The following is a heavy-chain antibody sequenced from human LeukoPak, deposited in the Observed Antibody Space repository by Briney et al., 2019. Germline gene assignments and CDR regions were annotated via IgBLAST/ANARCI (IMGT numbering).Heavy chain of an antibody. CDR1: GGTFSSYA. V-gene: IGHV1-69*13. Sequence: GASVKVSCKASGGTFSSYAISWVRQAPGQGLEWMGGIIPIFGTANYALKFQGRVTITADESTSTAYMELSSLRSEDTAVYYCARGGGDGDYLYYYYGMDVWGQGTTVTVSS. J-gene: IGHJ6*02. CDR3: ARGGGDGDYLYYYYGMDV. D-gene: IGHD4-17*01. CDR2: IIPIFGTA.